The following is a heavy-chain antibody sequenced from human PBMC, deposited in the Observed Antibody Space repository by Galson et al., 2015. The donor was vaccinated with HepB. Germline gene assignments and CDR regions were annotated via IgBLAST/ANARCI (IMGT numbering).Heavy chain of an antibody. Sequence: CAISGDSVSSSSAAWNWIRQSPTRGLEWLGRTYYRSKWYNDHAVAVKSRISINADPSRNQFSLQLNSVTPEDTAVYYCARDLEFRPVDGTWSEGMDVWGQGTTVTVSS. D-gene: IGHD6-13*01. V-gene: IGHV6-1*01. CDR2: TYYRSKWYN. J-gene: IGHJ6*02. CDR3: ARDLEFRPVDGTWSEGMDV. CDR1: GDSVSSSSAA.